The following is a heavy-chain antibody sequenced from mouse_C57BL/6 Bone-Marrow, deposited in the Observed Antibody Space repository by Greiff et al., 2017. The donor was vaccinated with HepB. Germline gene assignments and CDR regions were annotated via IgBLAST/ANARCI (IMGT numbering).Heavy chain of an antibody. Sequence: VQLKQSGPELVKPGASVKIPCKASGYTFTDYNMDWVKQSHGKSLEWIGDINPNNGGTIYNQKFKGKATLTVDKSSSTAYMELRSLTSEDTAVYYCARSGFTTVDYYAMDYWGQGTSVTVSS. J-gene: IGHJ4*01. CDR2: INPNNGGT. V-gene: IGHV1-18*01. CDR3: ARSGFTTVDYYAMDY. D-gene: IGHD1-1*01. CDR1: GYTFTDYN.